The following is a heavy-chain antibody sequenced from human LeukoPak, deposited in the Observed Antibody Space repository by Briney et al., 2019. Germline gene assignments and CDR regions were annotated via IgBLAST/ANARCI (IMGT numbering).Heavy chain of an antibody. CDR1: GFAFSSYA. CDR2: ISNDGNNK. J-gene: IGHJ4*02. Sequence: GGSLRLSCAASGFAFSSYAMHWVRQAPGKGLEWVAVISNDGNNKYHADSVKGRFTISRDNSKKSLYLQMNSLRAEDTALYYCARDPVSIGSRMNSDYWGQGTLVTVSS. V-gene: IGHV3-30-3*01. D-gene: IGHD3-10*01. CDR3: ARDPVSIGSRMNSDY.